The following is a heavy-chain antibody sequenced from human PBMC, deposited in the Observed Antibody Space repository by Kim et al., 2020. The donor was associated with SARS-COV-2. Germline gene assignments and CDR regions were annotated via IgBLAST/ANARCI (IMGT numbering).Heavy chain of an antibody. CDR3: ARGGVRGAHYYYYGMDV. V-gene: IGHV4-31*03. Sequence: SETLSLTCTVSGGSISSGGYYWSWIRQHPGKGLEWIGYIYYSGSTYYNPSLKSRVTISVDTSKNQFSLKLSSVTAADTAVYYCARGGVRGAHYYYYGMDVWGQGTTVTVSS. CDR1: GGSISSGGYY. D-gene: IGHD3-10*01. CDR2: IYYSGST. J-gene: IGHJ6*02.